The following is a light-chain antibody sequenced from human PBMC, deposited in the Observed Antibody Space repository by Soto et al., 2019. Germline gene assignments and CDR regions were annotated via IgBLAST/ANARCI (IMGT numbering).Light chain of an antibody. CDR3: AAWDDSLSGHVV. CDR2: GDY. CDR1: PSNIGSNT. V-gene: IGLV1-44*01. Sequence: HSVLTQPPSASGTPGQRVTISCSGSPSNIGSNTVSWYQQFSGSAPRLIMYGDYRRPAGVPDRFSGSKSGTSAFLAISGLQSEDESIFYCAAWDDSLSGHVVFGGGTKLTVL. J-gene: IGLJ2*01.